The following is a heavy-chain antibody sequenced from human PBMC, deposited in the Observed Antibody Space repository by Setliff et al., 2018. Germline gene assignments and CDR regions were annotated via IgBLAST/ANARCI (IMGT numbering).Heavy chain of an antibody. CDR1: GCSLNTSGVG. CDR3: AHRPDGV. J-gene: IGHJ6*04. Sequence: GPTLLNPTQTLTLTGTFSGCSLNTSGVGVGWIRQPPGKALEWLALIYSYDNKLYSPSLKIRLTITKDTSKNQVVLTMTNIDPVDTATYYCAHRPDGVWGKGTTVTVSS. V-gene: IGHV2-5*01. CDR2: IYSYDNK.